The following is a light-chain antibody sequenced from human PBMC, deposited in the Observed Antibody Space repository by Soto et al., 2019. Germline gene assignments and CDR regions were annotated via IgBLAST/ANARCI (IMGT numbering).Light chain of an antibody. CDR3: QQRSNWLT. CDR2: DAS. V-gene: IGKV3-11*01. Sequence: EIVLTQSPATLSLSPGERATLSGRASQSVSSYLAWYQQKPGQAPRLLIYDASNRATGIPARFSGSGSGTDFPLTISRLGPEDFAVYYCQQRSNWLTFGGGTKVEIK. J-gene: IGKJ4*01. CDR1: QSVSSY.